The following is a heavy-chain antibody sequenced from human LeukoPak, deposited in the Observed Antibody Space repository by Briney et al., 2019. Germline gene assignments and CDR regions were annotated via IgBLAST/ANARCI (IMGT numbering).Heavy chain of an antibody. V-gene: IGHV1-8*01. CDR3: ARGPRNDP. D-gene: IGHD1-14*01. J-gene: IGHJ5*02. CDR1: GYPFSTYE. CDR2: VHPNSGNT. Sequence: ASVKVSCKTSGYPFSTYEINWVRQAAGQGLEWMGWVHPNSGNTDYAQKFQGRVTMTRDTSISTAYMELSGLRSDDTAVYFCARGPRNDPWGQGTLVTVPS.